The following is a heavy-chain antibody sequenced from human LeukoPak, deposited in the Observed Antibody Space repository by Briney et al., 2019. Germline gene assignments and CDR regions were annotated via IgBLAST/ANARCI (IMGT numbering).Heavy chain of an antibody. V-gene: IGHV4-61*02. D-gene: IGHD4-17*01. J-gene: IGHJ4*02. CDR2: FYTSGNT. CDR3: AREREGPYGYLDY. Sequence: SETLSLTCTVSGVSISSAAYYWSWLRQPAGKGLEWIGRFYTSGNTNYNPSLKSRVTLSVDTSKNQFSLRLSSVTAADTAVYYCAREREGPYGYLDYWGQGTLVAVSS. CDR1: GVSISSAAYY.